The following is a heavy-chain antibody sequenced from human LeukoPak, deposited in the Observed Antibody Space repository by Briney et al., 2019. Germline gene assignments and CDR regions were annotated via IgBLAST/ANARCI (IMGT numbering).Heavy chain of an antibody. CDR1: GFTFSSYA. CDR3: VKGEYCSSTRCYGGYCSGGSCYPPPYYFDY. Sequence: GGSLTLSCSASGFTFSSYAMRWVRQPPGKGLEYVSAISSNGGSTYYADSVKGRFTISRDNSKNTLYLQMSSLRAEDTAVYYCVKGEYCSSTRCYGGYCSGGSCYPPPYYFDYWGQGTLVTVSS. J-gene: IGHJ4*02. D-gene: IGHD2-15*01. V-gene: IGHV3-64D*06. CDR2: ISSNGGST.